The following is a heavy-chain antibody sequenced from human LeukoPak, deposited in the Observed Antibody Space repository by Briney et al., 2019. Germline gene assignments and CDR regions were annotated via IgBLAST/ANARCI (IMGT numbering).Heavy chain of an antibody. V-gene: IGHV1-2*02. CDR2: INPNSGGT. CDR1: GYTFTVTGYY. J-gene: IGHJ6*02. CDR3: ARQLGATTGYYYYGMDV. D-gene: IGHD1-26*01. Sequence: GASVKVSCKVSGYTFTVTGYYIHWVRRAPGQGLEWMGWINPNSGGTNYAQRFQGRITMTRDTSISTAYMELSSLRSDDTALYYCARQLGATTGYYYYGMDVWGQGTTVTVSS.